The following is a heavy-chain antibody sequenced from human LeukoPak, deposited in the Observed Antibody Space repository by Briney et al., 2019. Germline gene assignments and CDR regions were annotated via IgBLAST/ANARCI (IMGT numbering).Heavy chain of an antibody. CDR1: GFNFGDYA. D-gene: IGHD6-13*01. CDR2: IRSKAYGGTT. V-gene: IGHV3-49*02. J-gene: IGHJ4*02. Sequence: PGPSLRLSCTGSGFNFGDYAMSWVRQASGKGLEWGGFIRSKAYGGTTEYAASVKGRFTISRDDSKSIAYLQMNSLKTEDTGVYYCTRDSRSGYSSRGGDYWGQGTLVTVSP. CDR3: TRDSRSGYSSRGGDY.